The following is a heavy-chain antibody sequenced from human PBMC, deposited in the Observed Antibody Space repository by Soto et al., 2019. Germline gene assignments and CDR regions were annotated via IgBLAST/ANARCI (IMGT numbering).Heavy chain of an antibody. D-gene: IGHD3-22*01. CDR1: GFTFSSYA. J-gene: IGHJ4*02. Sequence: QVQLVESGGGVVQPGRSLRLSCAASGFTFSSYAMHWVRQAPGKGLEWVAVISYDGSNKYYADSVKGRFTISRDNSKNTLYLQMNSLRAEDTAVYYCARTYYYDSSTEVGDYWGQGTLVTVSS. V-gene: IGHV3-30-3*01. CDR3: ARTYYYDSSTEVGDY. CDR2: ISYDGSNK.